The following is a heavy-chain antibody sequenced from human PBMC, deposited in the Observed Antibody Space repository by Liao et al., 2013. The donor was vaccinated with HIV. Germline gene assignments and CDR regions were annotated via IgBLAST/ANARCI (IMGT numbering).Heavy chain of an antibody. CDR2: IFFNGKT. Sequence: QLQLQESGPRLVRPSETLSLTCSVFGGSISSSSSYWGWIRQSPAKGLEWLGDIFFNGKTYYNPTLESRANISVDTSKNRFSLELTSLTAADTAVYYCAREPYTPWLEWQFPPYYMDVWGKGTTVTVSS. J-gene: IGHJ6*03. V-gene: IGHV4-39*07. CDR1: GGSISSSSSY. CDR3: AREPYTPWLEWQFPPYYMDV. D-gene: IGHD3-3*01.